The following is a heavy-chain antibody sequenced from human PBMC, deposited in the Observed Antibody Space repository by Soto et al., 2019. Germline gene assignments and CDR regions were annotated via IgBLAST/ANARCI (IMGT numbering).Heavy chain of an antibody. V-gene: IGHV3-11*05. D-gene: IGHD6-19*01. Sequence: QVQLVESGGGLVKPGGSLRLSCAASGFTFSDYSMSWIRQAPGKGLEWVSYISSSSSYTNYADSVKGRFTISRDNAKNSLYLQMNSLRAEDTAVYYCARSIAVAGPFDYWGQGTLVTVSS. CDR1: GFTFSDYS. CDR3: ARSIAVAGPFDY. CDR2: ISSSSSYT. J-gene: IGHJ4*02.